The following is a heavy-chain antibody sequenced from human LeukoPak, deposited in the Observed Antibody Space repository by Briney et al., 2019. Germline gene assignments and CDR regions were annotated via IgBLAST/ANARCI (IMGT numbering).Heavy chain of an antibody. Sequence: GGSLRLSCAASGFTFSSYWMHWVRQAPGKGLEWVAVIWYDGSNKYYADSVKGRFTISRDNSKNTLYLQMNSLRAEDTAVYYCASQRYSSGWYQVDYWGQGTLVTVSS. CDR3: ASQRYSSGWYQVDY. V-gene: IGHV3-33*08. J-gene: IGHJ4*02. D-gene: IGHD6-19*01. CDR2: IWYDGSNK. CDR1: GFTFSSYW.